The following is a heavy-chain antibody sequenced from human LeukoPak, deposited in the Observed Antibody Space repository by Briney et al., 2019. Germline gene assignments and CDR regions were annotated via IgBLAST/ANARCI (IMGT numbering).Heavy chain of an antibody. D-gene: IGHD2-2*02. J-gene: IGHJ6*03. CDR2: ISWNSGSI. V-gene: IGHV3-9*01. CDR3: AKGLGGYTIQTGDYYYYMDV. CDR1: GFTFDDYA. Sequence: YPGRSLRLSCAASGFTFDDYAMHWVRQAPGKGLEWVSGISWNSGSIGYADSVKGRFTISRDNAKNSLYLQMNSLRAEDTALYYCAKGLGGYTIQTGDYYYYMDVWGKGTTVTVSS.